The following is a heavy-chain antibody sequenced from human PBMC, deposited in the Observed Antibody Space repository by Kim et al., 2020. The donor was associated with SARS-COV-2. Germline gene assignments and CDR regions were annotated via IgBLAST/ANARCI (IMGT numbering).Heavy chain of an antibody. V-gene: IGHV3-15*01. D-gene: IGHD4-17*01. J-gene: IGHJ4*02. Sequence: ADPIKGRFTISSDDSNNTLHLQMNSLKTEDTAVYYCTTARYDYSDSNDFWGQGTLVTVSS. CDR3: TTARYDYSDSNDF.